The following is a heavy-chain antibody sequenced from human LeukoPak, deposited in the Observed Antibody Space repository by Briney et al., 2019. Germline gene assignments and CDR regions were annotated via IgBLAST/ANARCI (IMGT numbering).Heavy chain of an antibody. Sequence: GGSLRLSCAASGFTFDDYSMHWVRQAPGKGLEWVSLITWDGGSTFYADSVKGRFTISRDNSKNSLYLQMNSLRTEDTALYYCATERQKYFDYWGQGTLVTVSS. CDR3: ATERQKYFDY. CDR1: GFTFDDYS. V-gene: IGHV3-43*01. CDR2: ITWDGGST. J-gene: IGHJ4*02.